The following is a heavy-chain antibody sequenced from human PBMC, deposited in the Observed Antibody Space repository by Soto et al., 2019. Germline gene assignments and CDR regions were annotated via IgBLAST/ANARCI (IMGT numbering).Heavy chain of an antibody. CDR3: ARDGPYYYASRMDV. Sequence: EVQLVESGGGLVQPGGSLRLSCAASGIPVSSNYMTWVRQAPGKGLEWVSVLHSGGDTYYANSVKGRFTISRHDSTNTLFRQMNSLTAEDTAVYYCARDGPYYYASRMDVWGQRTTVTVSS. CDR1: GIPVSSNY. CDR2: LHSGGDT. D-gene: IGHD3-10*01. V-gene: IGHV3-53*04. J-gene: IGHJ6*02.